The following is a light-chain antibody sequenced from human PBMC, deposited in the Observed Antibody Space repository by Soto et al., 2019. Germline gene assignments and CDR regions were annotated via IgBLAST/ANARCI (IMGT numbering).Light chain of an antibody. CDR2: DAS. V-gene: IGKV3-11*01. Sequence: EIVLTQSPATLSLSPGERATLSCRDSQSLSSYLAWYQQKRGQAPRLLIYDASNRATGIPARFSGSGSGTDFTLTISSLETEDFAVYYCQQRSSWPLTFGGGTKVEIK. CDR1: QSLSSY. CDR3: QQRSSWPLT. J-gene: IGKJ4*01.